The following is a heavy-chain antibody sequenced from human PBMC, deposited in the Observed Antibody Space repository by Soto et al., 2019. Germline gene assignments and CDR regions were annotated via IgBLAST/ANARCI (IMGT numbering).Heavy chain of an antibody. V-gene: IGHV1-8*01. CDR3: AGSDYGDENYYFDY. D-gene: IGHD4-17*01. CDR2: MNPNSGNT. Sequence: ASVKVSCKASGYTFTSYDINWVRQATGQGLEWMGWMNPNSGNTGYAQKFQGRVTMTRNTSISTAYMELSSLRSEDTAVYYCAGSDYGDENYYFDYWGQGTLVTVLS. CDR1: GYTFTSYD. J-gene: IGHJ4*02.